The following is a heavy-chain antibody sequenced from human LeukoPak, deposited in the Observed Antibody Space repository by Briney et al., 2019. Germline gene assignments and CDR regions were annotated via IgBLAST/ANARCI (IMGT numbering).Heavy chain of an antibody. CDR3: ARGRRATPGAPYYSYMDV. D-gene: IGHD5-24*01. CDR2: ISAYNGNT. V-gene: IGHV1-18*01. J-gene: IGHJ6*03. Sequence: ASVKVSCKVSGYTLTELSMHWVRQAPGKGLEWMGWISAYNGNTNYAQKLQGRVTMTTDTSTSTAYMELRSLRSDDTAVYYCARGRRATPGAPYYSYMDVWGKGTTVTVSS. CDR1: GYTLTELS.